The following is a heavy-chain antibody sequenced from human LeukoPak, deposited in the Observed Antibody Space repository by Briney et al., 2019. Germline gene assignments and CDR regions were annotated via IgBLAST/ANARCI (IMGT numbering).Heavy chain of an antibody. CDR1: GGSDSSGSYY. CDR2: IYYSGST. J-gene: IGHJ6*04. Sequence: KPSETLSLTCTVSGGSDSSGSYYWSWIRQPPGKGLEWIGYIYYSGSTNYNPSLKSRVTISVDTSKNQFSLKLSSVTAADTAVYYCAGNYDILTGIGYYGMDVWGKGTTVTVSS. CDR3: AGNYDILTGIGYYGMDV. D-gene: IGHD3-9*01. V-gene: IGHV4-61*01.